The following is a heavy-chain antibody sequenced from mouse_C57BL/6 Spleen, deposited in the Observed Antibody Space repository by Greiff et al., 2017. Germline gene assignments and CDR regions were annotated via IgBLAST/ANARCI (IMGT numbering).Heavy chain of an antibody. CDR1: GYAFSSSW. J-gene: IGHJ3*01. Sequence: QVQLKQSGPELVKPGASVKISCKASGYAFSSSWMNWVKQRPGKGLEWIGRIYPGDGDTNYNGKFKGKATLTADKSSSTAYMQLSSLTSEDSAVYFCARSIEGQLRLAFAYWGQGTLVTVSA. CDR2: IYPGDGDT. D-gene: IGHD3-2*02. V-gene: IGHV1-82*01. CDR3: ARSIEGQLRLAFAY.